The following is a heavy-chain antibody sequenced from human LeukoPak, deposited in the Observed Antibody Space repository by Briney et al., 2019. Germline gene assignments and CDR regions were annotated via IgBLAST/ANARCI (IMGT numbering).Heavy chain of an antibody. CDR2: IYYSGST. CDR1: GGSVSSGSYY. J-gene: IGHJ4*02. CDR3: ARGGGRRYCSGGSCPYYFDY. D-gene: IGHD2-15*01. V-gene: IGHV4-61*01. Sequence: PSETLSLTCTVSGGSVSSGSYYWSWIRQPPGKGLQWIGYIYYSGSTNYNPSLKSRVTISVDTSKNQFSLKLSSVTAADTAVYYCARGGGRRYCSGGSCPYYFDYWGQGTLVTVS.